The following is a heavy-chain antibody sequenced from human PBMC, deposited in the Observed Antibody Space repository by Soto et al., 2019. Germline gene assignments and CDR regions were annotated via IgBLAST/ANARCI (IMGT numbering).Heavy chain of an antibody. Sequence: QVQLVQSGAEVKKPGSSVKVSCKASGGTFSSYAISWVRQAPGQGLEWMGEIIPIYGTANYAQKFQGRVTITADESTSTAYVELSSLRSEDTALYYCARDHYDFWSGSPRYGMDVWGQGTTVTVSS. CDR2: IIPIYGTA. CDR3: ARDHYDFWSGSPRYGMDV. V-gene: IGHV1-69*01. D-gene: IGHD3-3*01. J-gene: IGHJ6*02. CDR1: GGTFSSYA.